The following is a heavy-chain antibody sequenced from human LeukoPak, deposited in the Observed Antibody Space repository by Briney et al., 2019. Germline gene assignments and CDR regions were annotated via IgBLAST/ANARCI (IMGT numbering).Heavy chain of an antibody. CDR3: ARQAVAVAGSIDY. D-gene: IGHD6-19*01. J-gene: IGHJ4*02. Sequence: PSETLSLTCAVSGGSFSGYYWSWIRQPPGKGLEWIGEINHSGSTNYNPSPKSRVTISVDTSKNQFSLKLSSVTAADTAVYYCARQAVAVAGSIDYWGQGTLVTVSS. CDR2: INHSGST. CDR1: GGSFSGYY. V-gene: IGHV4-34*01.